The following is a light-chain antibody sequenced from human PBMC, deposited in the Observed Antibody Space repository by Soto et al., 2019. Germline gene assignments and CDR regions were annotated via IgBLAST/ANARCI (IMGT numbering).Light chain of an antibody. Sequence: DIQMTQSPSTLSASVGDRVTITCRASESISDWVAWYQQKPGQAHKFLIYKASILESGVPSRFSGSGSGTDFTLTIISLQPDDFAIYYCQQYDTYPTTFGQGTKVEIK. CDR3: QQYDTYPTT. CDR1: ESISDW. V-gene: IGKV1-5*03. CDR2: KAS. J-gene: IGKJ1*01.